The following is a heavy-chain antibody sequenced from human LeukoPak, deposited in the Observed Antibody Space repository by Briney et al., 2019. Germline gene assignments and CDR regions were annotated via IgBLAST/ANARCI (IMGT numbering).Heavy chain of an antibody. CDR2: MNPNSGNT. V-gene: IGHV1-8*03. Sequence: ASAKVSCKASGYTFTSYDINWVRQATGQGLEWMGWMNPNSGNTGYAQKFQGRVTITRNTSISTAYMELSSLRSEDTAVYFCARSIVSSGPYYFDYWGQGTLVTVSS. D-gene: IGHD6-19*01. CDR3: ARSIVSSGPYYFDY. CDR1: GYTFTSYD. J-gene: IGHJ4*02.